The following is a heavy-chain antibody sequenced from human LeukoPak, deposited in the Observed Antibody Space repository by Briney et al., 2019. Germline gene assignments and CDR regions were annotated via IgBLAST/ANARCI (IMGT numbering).Heavy chain of an antibody. Sequence: PGGSLRLSCPASGFSFSAYWMTWVRQAPGTGLGWVANINPAGSETYYVDPVKGRFSISRDNAKNLVYLQMNSLRAEDTAVYHCARFGYVAAVDVWGQGTPVTVSS. D-gene: IGHD2-15*01. CDR1: GFSFSAYW. CDR2: INPAGSET. CDR3: ARFGYVAAVDV. J-gene: IGHJ4*02. V-gene: IGHV3-7*01.